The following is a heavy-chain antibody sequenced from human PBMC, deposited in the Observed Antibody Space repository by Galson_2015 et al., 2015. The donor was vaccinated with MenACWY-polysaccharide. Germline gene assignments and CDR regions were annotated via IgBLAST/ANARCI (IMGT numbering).Heavy chain of an antibody. V-gene: IGHV2-5*02. J-gene: IGHJ1*01. CDR3: AHAAMWWDKLQH. D-gene: IGHD2-21*01. CDR2: IYWDDDK. Sequence: PALVKPTQTLTLTCTFSGFSLSTSGVGVGWIRQPPGKALEWLALIYWDDDKRYRPSLKSRLTITKDTSKNQVVLTMTNMDPVDSATYYCAHAAMWWDKLQHWGQGTLVTVSS. CDR1: GFSLSTSGVG.